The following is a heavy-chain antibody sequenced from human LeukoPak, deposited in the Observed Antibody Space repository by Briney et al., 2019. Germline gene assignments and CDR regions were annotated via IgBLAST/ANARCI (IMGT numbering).Heavy chain of an antibody. CDR1: GFTFSSFA. V-gene: IGHV3-23*01. J-gene: IGHJ4*02. CDR3: AMADSSGWYDY. Sequence: GGSLRLSCAASGFTFSSFAMSWVRQAPGKGLEWVSAISGSGGSTFYADSVKGRFTISRDNSKNTLYLQMNSLRAEDTAVYYCAMADSSGWYDYWGQGTLVTVSS. D-gene: IGHD6-19*01. CDR2: ISGSGGST.